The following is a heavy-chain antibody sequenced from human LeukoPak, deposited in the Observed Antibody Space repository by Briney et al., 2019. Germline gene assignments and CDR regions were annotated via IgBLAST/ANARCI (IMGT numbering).Heavy chain of an antibody. D-gene: IGHD3-22*01. CDR2: ISYDGTEK. V-gene: IGHV3-30*04. CDR1: GFTFSTYA. CDR3: ARDLYTYYDNSGYFAY. Sequence: GGSLRLSCVASGFTFSTYAMHWVRQAPGKGLEWVSFISYDGTEKYYAGSVQGRFSISRDDSKNTLYLQMNSLRPEDTAVYYCARDLYTYYDNSGYFAYWGQGALVTVSS. J-gene: IGHJ4*02.